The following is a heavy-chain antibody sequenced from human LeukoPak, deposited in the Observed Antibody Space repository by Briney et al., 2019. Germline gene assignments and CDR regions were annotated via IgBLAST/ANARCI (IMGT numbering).Heavy chain of an antibody. J-gene: IGHJ6*04. CDR3: AELGITMIGGV. Sequence: GGSLRLSCAASQFTFSSYGMSWVRQAPGKGLEWVSTTDGSGGNTYYADSVKGRFTISRDNAKNSLYLQMNSLRAEDTAVYYCAELGITMIGGVWGKGTTVTISS. V-gene: IGHV3-23*01. D-gene: IGHD3-10*02. CDR1: QFTFSSYG. CDR2: TDGSGGNT.